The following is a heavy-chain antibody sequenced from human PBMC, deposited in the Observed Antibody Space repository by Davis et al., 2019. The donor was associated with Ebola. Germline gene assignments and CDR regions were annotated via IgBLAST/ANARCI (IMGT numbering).Heavy chain of an antibody. CDR3: ASLRRTITGMDDAFDI. V-gene: IGHV5-51*01. CDR1: GNSFSSHW. D-gene: IGHD2-8*02. J-gene: IGHJ3*02. Sequence: GGSLRLSCKDSGNSFSSHWIGWVRQMPGKGLEWMGIIYTGDSDLRYSPSFRGQVTISADKSIKTAFLQWSSLKASDTALYYCASLRRTITGMDDAFDIWGQGTMVTVSS. CDR2: IYTGDSDL.